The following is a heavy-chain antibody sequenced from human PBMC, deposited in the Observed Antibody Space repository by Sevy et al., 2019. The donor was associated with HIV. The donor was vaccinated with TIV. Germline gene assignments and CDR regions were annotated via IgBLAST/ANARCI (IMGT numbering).Heavy chain of an antibody. D-gene: IGHD4-17*01. CDR3: AKDAFYGDYVNYYYYYMDV. Sequence: GGSLRLSCAASGFTFSSYAMSWVRQAPGKGLEWVSAISGSGGSTYYADSVKGRFTISRDNSKNTLYLQRNSLRAEDTAVYYCAKDAFYGDYVNYYYYYMDVWVKGTTVTVSS. CDR1: GFTFSSYA. J-gene: IGHJ6*03. CDR2: ISGSGGST. V-gene: IGHV3-23*01.